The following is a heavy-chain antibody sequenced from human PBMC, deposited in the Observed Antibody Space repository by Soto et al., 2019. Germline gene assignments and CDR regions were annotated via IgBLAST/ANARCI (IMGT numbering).Heavy chain of an antibody. V-gene: IGHV1-8*02. D-gene: IGHD3-16*01. CDR3: ALMESFGPLSLFAP. Sequence: ASVQVSCKASGYTFTNNDVSWVRQATGQGLEWMGWMNPGSGDTGYAQKFQGRVTMTRDIYIATAYMELNSLTSEDTAIYYCALMESFGPLSLFAPWGQGNLVIVSA. CDR2: MNPGSGDT. CDR1: GYTFTNND. J-gene: IGHJ5*02.